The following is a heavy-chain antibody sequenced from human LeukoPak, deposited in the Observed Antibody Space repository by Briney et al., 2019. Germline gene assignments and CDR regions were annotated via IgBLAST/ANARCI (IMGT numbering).Heavy chain of an antibody. CDR2: INPNSGGT. D-gene: IGHD6-6*01. CDR3: ARDHRIAARLYY. CDR1: GYTFTGYY. V-gene: IGHV1-2*02. Sequence: ASVRVSCKASGYTFTGYYMHWVRQAPGQGLEWMGWINPNSGGTNYAQKFQGRVTMTRDTSISTAYMELSRLRSDDTAVYYCARDHRIAARLYYWGQGTLVTVSS. J-gene: IGHJ4*02.